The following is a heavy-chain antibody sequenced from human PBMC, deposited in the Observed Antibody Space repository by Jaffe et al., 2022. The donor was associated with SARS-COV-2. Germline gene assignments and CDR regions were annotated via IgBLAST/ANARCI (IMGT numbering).Heavy chain of an antibody. J-gene: IGHJ4*02. V-gene: IGHV3-23*01. CDR3: ANDYAWARRN. CDR1: GFTFSTYA. CDR2: ISSSGGST. D-gene: IGHD3-16*01. Sequence: EVQLLESGGGLVQPGGSLRLSCAASGFTFSTYAMSWVRQAPGKGLEWVSTISSSGGSTYYADSVKGRFTISRDNSKNTLYLQMNSLRVEDTAVYYCANDYAWARRNWGQGTLVTVSS.